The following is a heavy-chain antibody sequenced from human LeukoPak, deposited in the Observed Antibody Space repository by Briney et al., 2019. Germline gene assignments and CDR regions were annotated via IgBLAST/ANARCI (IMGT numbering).Heavy chain of an antibody. CDR3: ARKITMVRGAAPNWFDP. CDR1: GYTVTSYG. Sequence: GASVKVSCKASGYTVTSYGFSWVRQAPGQGLEWMGWISAYNGNTNYAQKLQGRVTMTTDTSTSTAYMELRSLRSDDTAVYYCARKITMVRGAAPNWFDPWGQGTLVTVSS. V-gene: IGHV1-18*01. J-gene: IGHJ5*02. CDR2: ISAYNGNT. D-gene: IGHD3-10*01.